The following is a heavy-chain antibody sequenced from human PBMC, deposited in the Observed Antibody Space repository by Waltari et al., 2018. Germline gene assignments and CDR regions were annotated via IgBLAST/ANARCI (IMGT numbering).Heavy chain of an antibody. CDR2: ISTYTGNT. D-gene: IGHD3-10*01. CDR1: GYMFSNYG. Sequence: QVQLVQSGAEVKRPGASVKVSCKASGYMFSNYGIGWVRQAPGQGLEWMGWISTYTGNTNLAQKFQGRVTMTADASTNPAYMELTSLRSDDPAVYYCTRPRGPGPRGPGGLYWYFDLWGRGTLVTVSS. J-gene: IGHJ2*01. V-gene: IGHV1-18*01. CDR3: TRPRGPGPRGPGGLYWYFDL.